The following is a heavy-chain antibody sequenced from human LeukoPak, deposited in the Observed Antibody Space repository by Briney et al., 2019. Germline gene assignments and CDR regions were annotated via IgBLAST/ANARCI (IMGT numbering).Heavy chain of an antibody. CDR1: GYTFTDYY. CDR2: VDPEDGET. D-gene: IGHD6-6*01. Sequence: GATVKISCKGSGYTFTDYYMHWVQQAPGKGLEWMGLVDPEDGETIYAEKFQGRVTITADTSTDTAYMELSSLRSEDTAVYYCATTPLLEYSSSPLWYWGQGTLVTVSS. CDR3: ATTPLLEYSSSPLWY. V-gene: IGHV1-69-2*01. J-gene: IGHJ4*02.